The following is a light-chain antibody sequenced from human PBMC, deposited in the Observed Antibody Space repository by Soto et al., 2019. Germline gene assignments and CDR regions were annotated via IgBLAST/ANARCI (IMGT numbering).Light chain of an antibody. J-gene: IGLJ3*02. CDR3: QSYDSSLSAWV. CDR2: GND. CDR1: SSNIGAPYD. Sequence: QSVLTQPPSVSGAPGQRVTISCSGSSSNIGAPYDVHWYQHLPGTAPKLLLSGNDNRPSGVPDRFSGSRSGTSASLAITGLQAEDEADYYCQSYDSSLSAWVFGGGTKVTVL. V-gene: IGLV1-40*01.